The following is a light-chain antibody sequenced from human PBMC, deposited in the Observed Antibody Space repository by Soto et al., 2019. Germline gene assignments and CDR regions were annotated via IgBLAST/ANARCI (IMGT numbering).Light chain of an antibody. Sequence: EIVLTQSPGTLSLSPGERATLSCRASQSVTNNYLAWYQQKPGQAPRLLIADASRRATGIPDRFSGSWSGTEFTLTISRLEPEDFAVYYCQQCARSPLTFGQGTKVEMK. J-gene: IGKJ1*01. V-gene: IGKV3-20*01. CDR1: QSVTNNY. CDR2: DAS. CDR3: QQCARSPLT.